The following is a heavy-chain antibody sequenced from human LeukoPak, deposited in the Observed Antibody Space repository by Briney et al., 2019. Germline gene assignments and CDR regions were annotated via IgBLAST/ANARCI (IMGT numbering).Heavy chain of an antibody. V-gene: IGHV3-9*01. D-gene: IGHD1-14*01. CDR1: GFTFDDYA. Sequence: YLRLSCAASGFTFDDYAMHWVRQGPGKGLEWVSGISCNSGSIGYADSVKGRFTISRDNATNSLYLQMNSLRAEYTALYYCAKDIATGNRLYYFDYWGQGTLVTVSS. CDR2: ISCNSGSI. CDR3: AKDIATGNRLYYFDY. J-gene: IGHJ4*02.